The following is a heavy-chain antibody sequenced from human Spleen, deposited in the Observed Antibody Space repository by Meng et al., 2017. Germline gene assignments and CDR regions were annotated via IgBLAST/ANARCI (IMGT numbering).Heavy chain of an antibody. V-gene: IGHV4-4*02. CDR1: GGAISSNNW. J-gene: IGHJ4*02. CDR3: ARGHHYYDSSGYGG. CDR2: IYHSGST. Sequence: QVQLRGSGPGLVKPSGILSLTCGDSGGAISSNNWWSWVRQPPGKGLEWIGEIYHSGSTNYNPSLKSRVTISVDKSKNQFSLKLSSVTAADTAVYYCARGHHYYDSSGYGGWGQGTLVTVSS. D-gene: IGHD3-22*01.